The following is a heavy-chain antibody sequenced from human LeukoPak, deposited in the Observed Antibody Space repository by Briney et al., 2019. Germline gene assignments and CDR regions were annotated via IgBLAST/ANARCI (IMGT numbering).Heavy chain of an antibody. CDR2: ISGSGGST. CDR1: GFTFSSYG. D-gene: IGHD3-10*01. J-gene: IGHJ4*02. Sequence: GGSLRLSCAASGFTFSSYGMSWVRQAPGKGLEWVSAISGSGGSTYYADSVKGRFTISRDNAKNSLYLQMNSLRAEDTAVYYCARSPNYKGYFDYWGQGTLVTVSS. CDR3: ARSPNYKGYFDY. V-gene: IGHV3-23*01.